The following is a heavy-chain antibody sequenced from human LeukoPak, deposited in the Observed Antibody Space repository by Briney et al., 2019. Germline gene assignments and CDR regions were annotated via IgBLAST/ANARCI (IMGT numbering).Heavy chain of an antibody. V-gene: IGHV3-9*01. D-gene: IGHD6-19*01. CDR3: AKDSSSSGWYDIDY. CDR2: ISWNRGSI. J-gene: IGHJ4*02. Sequence: GRSLRLSCAASGFTFDDYAMHWVRQAPGKGLEWVSGISWNRGSIGYADSVKGRFTISRDNAKNSLYLQMNSLRAEDTALYYCAKDSSSSGWYDIDYWGQGTLVTVSS. CDR1: GFTFDDYA.